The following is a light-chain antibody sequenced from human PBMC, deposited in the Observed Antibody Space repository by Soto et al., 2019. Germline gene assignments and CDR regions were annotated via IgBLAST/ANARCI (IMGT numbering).Light chain of an antibody. CDR2: GAS. CDR1: QSMSSDY. J-gene: IGKJ5*01. Sequence: ERLLTQSPGTLSLSPGETATLSCRASQSMSSDYVAWYQQKPGQAPRLLIFGASSRVTGIPDRFSGSGSGTDFSLTINRLEPEDFAVYYCQQYGDSPKYTFGQGTRLEIK. CDR3: QQYGDSPKYT. V-gene: IGKV3-20*01.